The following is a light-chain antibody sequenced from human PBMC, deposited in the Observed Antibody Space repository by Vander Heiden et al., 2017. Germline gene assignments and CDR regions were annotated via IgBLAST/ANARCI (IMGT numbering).Light chain of an antibody. CDR3: QQDNNLST. J-gene: IGKJ2*01. V-gene: IGKV3-15*01. Sequence: EIVMTQSPATLSVSPGERATLSCRASQSVSSNLAWYQQKPGQAPRLLIYGASTMANGIPDRFSGSRSGTEFTLTMISLQSEDIAVYSWQQDNNLSTFGQGTKMEIK. CDR1: QSVSSN. CDR2: GAS.